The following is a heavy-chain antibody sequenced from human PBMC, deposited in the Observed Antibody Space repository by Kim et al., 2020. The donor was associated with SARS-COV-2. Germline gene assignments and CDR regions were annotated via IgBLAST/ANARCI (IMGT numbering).Heavy chain of an antibody. D-gene: IGHD3-10*01. Sequence: ASVKVSCKASGYTFTTYTMHWVRQAPGQRLEWMGWINADNGNTKYSQKFQGRVTITRDTSASTAYMELSSLRSEDTAVYYCARDPGGFGARSYTVFDNWGQAALV. CDR1: GYTFTTYT. J-gene: IGHJ4*02. V-gene: IGHV1-3*01. CDR3: ARDPGGFGARSYTVFDN. CDR2: INADNGNT.